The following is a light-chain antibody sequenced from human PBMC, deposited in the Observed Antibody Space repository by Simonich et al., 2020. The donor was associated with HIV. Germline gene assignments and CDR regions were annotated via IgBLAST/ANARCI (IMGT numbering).Light chain of an antibody. CDR1: QSVASN. CDR3: QQYNTWPT. Sequence: EIVMTQSPATLSVSPGERATLFCRTSQSVASNLAWYQQKSGQAPRLLIYGASTRATGIPARFSGSGFGTEFTLTISSMQSEDFAVYYCQQYNTWPTFGGGTRVEIK. V-gene: IGKV3-15*01. CDR2: GAS. J-gene: IGKJ4*01.